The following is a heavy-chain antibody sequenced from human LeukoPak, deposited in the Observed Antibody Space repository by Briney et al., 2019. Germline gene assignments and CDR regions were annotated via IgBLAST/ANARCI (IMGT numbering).Heavy chain of an antibody. CDR2: INHSGST. J-gene: IGHJ4*02. CDR3: ARGATILTYSGSYYWFDY. D-gene: IGHD1-26*01. CDR1: GASFSGYY. Sequence: SETLSLTCAVSGASFSGYYWSWLRQPPGKGLEWIGEINHSGSTNYSPSLKSRVTISLDTSESQFSLKLTSVTAADTAVYYCARGATILTYSGSYYWFDYWGQGTLVTVSS. V-gene: IGHV4-34*01.